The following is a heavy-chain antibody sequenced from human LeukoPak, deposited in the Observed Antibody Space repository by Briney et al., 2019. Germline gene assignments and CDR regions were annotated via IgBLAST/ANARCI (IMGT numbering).Heavy chain of an antibody. J-gene: IGHJ4*02. CDR1: GFSFSTYW. CDR2: INPDGSST. V-gene: IGHV3-74*01. CDR3: ARVGRTPPFN. Sequence: GGSLRLSCAASGFSFSTYWMHWVRQAPGKGLVWVSQINPDGSSTDYADSVKGRFTSSRDNAKNTVYLQMNSLRAEDTAVYYCARVGRTPPFNWGQGTLVPVSS.